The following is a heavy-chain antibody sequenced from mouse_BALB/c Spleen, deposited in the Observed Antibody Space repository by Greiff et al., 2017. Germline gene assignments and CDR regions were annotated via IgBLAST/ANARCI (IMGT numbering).Heavy chain of an antibody. V-gene: IGHV2-2*02. CDR2: IWSGGST. D-gene: IGHD1-1*01. Sequence: QVQLKQSGPGLVQPSQSLSITCTVSGFSLTSYGVHWVRQSPGKGLEWLGVIWSGGSTDYNAAFISRLSISKDNSKSQVFFKMNSLQANDTAIYYCASHYGSSYYAMDYWGQGTSVTVSS. J-gene: IGHJ4*01. CDR3: ASHYGSSYYAMDY. CDR1: GFSLTSYG.